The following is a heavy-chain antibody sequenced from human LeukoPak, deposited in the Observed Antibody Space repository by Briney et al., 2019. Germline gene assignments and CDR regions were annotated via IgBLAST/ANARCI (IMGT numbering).Heavy chain of an antibody. CDR2: ISSSGATI. V-gene: IGHV3-48*03. CDR1: GYTFSTYE. J-gene: IGHJ4*02. Sequence: AGGSLRLSCAASGYTFSTYEMNWVRQAPGKGLEWVSYISSSGATIYYADSVKGRFTISRDNAKNSLYLHMNSLRAEDTAVYYCARDGMSDYDYFDYWGQGTLVTVSS. CDR3: ARDGMSDYDYFDY. D-gene: IGHD5-12*01.